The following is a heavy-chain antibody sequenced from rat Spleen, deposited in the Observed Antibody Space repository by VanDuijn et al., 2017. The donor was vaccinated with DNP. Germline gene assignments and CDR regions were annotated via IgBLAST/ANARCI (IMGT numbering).Heavy chain of an antibody. V-gene: IGHV3-1*01. Sequence: EVQLQESGPGLVKPSQSLSLTCSVTAYSITTNYWGWIRKFPENKMEWVGHISFSGSTFYNPSLKSRISITRDTSKNQFFLHLNSVTTEDTATYYCTTESTYYGYFDYWGQGVMVPVSS. CDR2: ISFSGST. D-gene: IGHD1-9*01. J-gene: IGHJ2*01. CDR1: AYSITTNY. CDR3: TTESTYYGYFDY.